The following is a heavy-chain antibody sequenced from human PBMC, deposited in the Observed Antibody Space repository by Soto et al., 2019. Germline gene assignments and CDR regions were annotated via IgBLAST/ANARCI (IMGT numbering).Heavy chain of an antibody. V-gene: IGHV4-31*03. CDR1: GGPISSGGYY. CDR3: ARGYIAAPPKPHTNWFDP. D-gene: IGHD6-13*01. J-gene: IGHJ5*02. Sequence: SETLSLTCTVSGGPISSGGYYWSWIRQHPGKGLEWIGYIYYSGSTYYNPSLKSRVTISVDTSKNQFSLKLSSVTAADTAVYYCARGYIAAPPKPHTNWFDPWGQGTLVTVSS. CDR2: IYYSGST.